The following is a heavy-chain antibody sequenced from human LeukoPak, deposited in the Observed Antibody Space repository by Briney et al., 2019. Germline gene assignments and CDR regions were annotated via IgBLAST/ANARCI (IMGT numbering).Heavy chain of an antibody. CDR1: GFTFSSYR. V-gene: IGHV3-48*02. Sequence: GGSLRLSCAASGFTFSSYRMNWVRQAPGKGLEWVSYISSSSSTIYYADSVKGRFTISRDNAKNSLYLQMNSLRDEDTAVYYCARGDSSGYGPDHWGQGTLATVSS. CDR2: ISSSSSTI. J-gene: IGHJ5*02. CDR3: ARGDSSGYGPDH. D-gene: IGHD3-22*01.